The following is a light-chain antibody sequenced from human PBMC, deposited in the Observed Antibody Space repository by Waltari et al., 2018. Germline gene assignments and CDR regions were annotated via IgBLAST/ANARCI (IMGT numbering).Light chain of an antibody. CDR3: QQYYSPIFT. CDR1: QSVLYSSNNKNY. J-gene: IGKJ3*01. CDR2: WAS. Sequence: DIVMTQSPDSLAVSLGERATINCKSSQSVLYSSNNKNYLAWYQQKPGQPPKLLIYWASTRESGVPDRFSCSGSGTDFTLTISSLQAEDVAVYYCQQYYSPIFTFGPGTKVDIK. V-gene: IGKV4-1*01.